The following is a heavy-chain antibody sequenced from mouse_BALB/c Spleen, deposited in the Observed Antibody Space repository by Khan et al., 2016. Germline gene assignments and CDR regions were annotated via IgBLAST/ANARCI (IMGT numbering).Heavy chain of an antibody. CDR3: ARTYYGNPRVFAY. Sequence: EVQLQESGPGLVKPSQSLSLTCTVTGYSITSDYAWNWIRQFPGNKLEWMGYISYSGSTSYNPSFKSRISITRDTSKNQFFLQLNSVTTKDTATYYCARTYYGNPRVFAYWVQGTLVTGSA. V-gene: IGHV3-2*02. D-gene: IGHD2-10*01. CDR1: GYSITSDYA. CDR2: ISYSGST. J-gene: IGHJ3*01.